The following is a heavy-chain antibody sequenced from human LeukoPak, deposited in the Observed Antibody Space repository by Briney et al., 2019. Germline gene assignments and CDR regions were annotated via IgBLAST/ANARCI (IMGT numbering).Heavy chain of an antibody. CDR1: GGSISSYY. D-gene: IGHD7-27*01. CDR3: ARGGSLGYYYYMDV. V-gene: IGHV4-59*01. CDR2: IYYSGST. Sequence: SETLSLTCTVSGGSISSYYWSWIRQPPGKGLEWIGYIYYSGSTNYNPSPKSRVTISVDTSKNQFSLKLSSVIAADTAVYYCARGGSLGYYYYMDVWGKGTTVTVSS. J-gene: IGHJ6*03.